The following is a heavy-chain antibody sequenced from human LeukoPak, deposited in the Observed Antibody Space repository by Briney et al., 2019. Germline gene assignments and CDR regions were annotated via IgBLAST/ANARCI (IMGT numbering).Heavy chain of an antibody. CDR1: GDSVSSSTYY. Sequence: SETLSLTCTVSGDSVSSSTYYWDWIRQPPGKGLEWIGNICYSVSTYYNPSLRSRVTMSVDTSKNQFSLRLSSVTAADTAIYYCARQDTFFDVLPGYYMDYWGQGTLVTVSS. CDR2: ICYSVST. J-gene: IGHJ4*02. V-gene: IGHV4-39*01. D-gene: IGHD3-9*01. CDR3: ARQDTFFDVLPGYYMDY.